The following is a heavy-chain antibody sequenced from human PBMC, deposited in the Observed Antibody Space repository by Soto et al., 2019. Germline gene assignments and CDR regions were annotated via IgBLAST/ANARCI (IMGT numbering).Heavy chain of an antibody. Sequence: SETLSLTCTVSGGSISSGDYYWSWIRQPPGKGLEWIGYIYYSGSTYYNPSLKSRVTISVDTSKNQFSLKLSSVTAADTAVYYCAREEMATTPTYYYYYGMDVWGQGTTVTVSS. CDR1: GGSISSGDYY. CDR3: AREEMATTPTYYYYYGMDV. J-gene: IGHJ6*02. CDR2: IYYSGST. D-gene: IGHD1-1*01. V-gene: IGHV4-30-4*01.